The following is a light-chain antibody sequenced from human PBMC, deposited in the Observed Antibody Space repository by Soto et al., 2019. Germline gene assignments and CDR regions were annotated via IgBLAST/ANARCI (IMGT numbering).Light chain of an antibody. Sequence: QSALTQPASVSGSPGQSITISCTGTSSDVGGYNYVSWYQQHPGKAPKLIIYEVSNRPTGVSNRFSGSKSGHTASLTISGLQSEDEADYFRTSYTSSSTLDVFGTGTKVTVL. V-gene: IGLV2-14*01. CDR3: TSYTSSSTLDV. CDR1: SSDVGGYNY. CDR2: EVS. J-gene: IGLJ1*01.